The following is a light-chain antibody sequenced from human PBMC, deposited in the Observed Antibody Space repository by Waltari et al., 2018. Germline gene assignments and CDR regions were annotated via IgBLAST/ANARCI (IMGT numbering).Light chain of an antibody. Sequence: EIMLTQSPGTLSLSPGERATLSCRARQSISKYLARYQQKPVQAPSLLIYDASSSATGIPDRFSGSGSGTDFSLTISRLEPEDFAVYYCQKYGSLPATFGQGTKVEIK. V-gene: IGKV3-20*01. CDR3: QKYGSLPAT. CDR2: DAS. CDR1: QSISKY. J-gene: IGKJ1*01.